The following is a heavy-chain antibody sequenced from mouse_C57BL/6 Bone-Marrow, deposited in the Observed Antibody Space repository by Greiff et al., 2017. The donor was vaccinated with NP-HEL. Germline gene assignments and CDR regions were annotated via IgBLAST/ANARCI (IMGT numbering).Heavy chain of an antibody. CDR3: ARSSNYVWYFDD. V-gene: IGHV1-80*01. Sequence: VMLVESGAELVKPGASVKISCKASGYAFSSYWMNWVKQRPGKGLEWIGQIYPGDGDTNYNGKFKGKATLTADKSSSTAYMQLSSLTSEDSAVYFCARSSNYVWYFDDWGKGTTVTVAS. D-gene: IGHD2-5*01. CDR1: GYAFSSYW. CDR2: IYPGDGDT. J-gene: IGHJ2*01.